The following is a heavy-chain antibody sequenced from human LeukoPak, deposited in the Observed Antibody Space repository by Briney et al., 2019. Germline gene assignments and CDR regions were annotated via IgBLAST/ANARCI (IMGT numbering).Heavy chain of an antibody. CDR3: AKVDSSGYFG. V-gene: IGHV3-23*01. Sequence: GGSLRLSCAASGFTFSSYAMSWVREAPGKGLEWVSAISGSGGSTCYADSVKGRFTISRDNSKNTLYLQMNSLRAEDTAVYYCAKVDSSGYFGWGQGTLVTVSS. CDR1: GFTFSSYA. CDR2: ISGSGGST. J-gene: IGHJ4*02. D-gene: IGHD3-22*01.